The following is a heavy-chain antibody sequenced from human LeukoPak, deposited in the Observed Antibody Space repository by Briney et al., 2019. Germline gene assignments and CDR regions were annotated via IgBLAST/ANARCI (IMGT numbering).Heavy chain of an antibody. Sequence: SETLSLTCTVSGGSISSSSYYWGWILQPPGKGLEWIGSIYYSGSTYYNPSLKSRVTISVDTSKNQFSLKLSSVTAADTAVYYCARDDSGIAAAGVWGQGTLVTVSS. J-gene: IGHJ4*02. CDR2: IYYSGST. CDR1: GGSISSSSYY. CDR3: ARDDSGIAAAGV. D-gene: IGHD6-13*01. V-gene: IGHV4-39*07.